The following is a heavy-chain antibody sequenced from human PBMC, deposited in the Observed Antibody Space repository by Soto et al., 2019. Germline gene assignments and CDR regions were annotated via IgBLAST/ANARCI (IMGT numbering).Heavy chain of an antibody. CDR1: GDSISISSYY. D-gene: IGHD2-15*01. CDR2: THYSGST. V-gene: IGHV4-39*01. J-gene: IGHJ4*02. Sequence: SKTQSHTYSVSGDSISISSYYSCWVHQPPGKGLEWIGSTHYSGSTHYNPSLQSRVTISGDASKKQFSLKLGSVTAADTAMYYCASTKDETLYFDYWRQGNLVTVSS. CDR3: ASTKDETLYFDY.